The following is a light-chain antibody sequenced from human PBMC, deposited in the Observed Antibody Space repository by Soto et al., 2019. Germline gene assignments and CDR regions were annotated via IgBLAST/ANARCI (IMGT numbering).Light chain of an antibody. CDR3: QQRSNWPPFT. Sequence: IVLTQSPATLSLSPGERATLSCRASQSVSSYLAWYQQKPGQAPRLLIYDASNRATGIPARFSGSGSGTDVPLTISSLEPEDFAVYYCQQRSNWPPFTFGPGTKVDIK. CDR1: QSVSSY. CDR2: DAS. J-gene: IGKJ3*01. V-gene: IGKV3-11*01.